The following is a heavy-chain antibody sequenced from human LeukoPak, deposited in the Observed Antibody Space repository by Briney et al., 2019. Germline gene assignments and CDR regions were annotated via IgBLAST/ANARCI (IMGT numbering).Heavy chain of an antibody. CDR1: GFTFSSYS. D-gene: IGHD4-17*01. Sequence: GGSLRLSCAASGFTFSSYSMNWVRQAPGKGLEWVSSISSSSSYTYYADSVKGRFTISRDNAKNSLYLQMNSLRAEDAAVYYCARSSPDYGDYEYYFDYWGQGTLVTVSS. CDR3: ARSSPDYGDYEYYFDY. V-gene: IGHV3-21*01. J-gene: IGHJ4*02. CDR2: ISSSSSYT.